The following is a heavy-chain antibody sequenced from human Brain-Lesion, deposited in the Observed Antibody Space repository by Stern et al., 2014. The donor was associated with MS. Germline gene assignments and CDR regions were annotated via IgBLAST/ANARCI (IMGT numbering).Heavy chain of an antibody. CDR2: IKQDGSEK. Sequence: VQLVQSGGGLVQPGGSLRLSCAASGVTFSSSWMSWVRQAPGKGLEWVANIKQDGSEKYYLGSVKGRFIISRDKAKNSLYLQMHSLRSEDTAVYYFARRQGGYFDTTGHDYWGQGTLVTVSS. D-gene: IGHD3-22*01. CDR3: ARRQGGYFDTTGHDY. J-gene: IGHJ4*02. CDR1: GVTFSSSW. V-gene: IGHV3-7*01.